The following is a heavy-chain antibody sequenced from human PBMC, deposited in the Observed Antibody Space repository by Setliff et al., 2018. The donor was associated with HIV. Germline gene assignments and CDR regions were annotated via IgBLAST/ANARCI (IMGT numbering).Heavy chain of an antibody. J-gene: IGHJ4*02. Sequence: SETLSLTCAVFGGSFSGYYWSWIRQPPGKGLEWIGEINHSGSTDYNPSLKSRVTISVDTSKNQFSLNLSSVTAADTAVYYCARYDYGDFDHWGQGTPVTVSS. CDR1: GGSFSGYY. CDR2: INHSGST. D-gene: IGHD4-17*01. V-gene: IGHV4-34*01. CDR3: ARYDYGDFDH.